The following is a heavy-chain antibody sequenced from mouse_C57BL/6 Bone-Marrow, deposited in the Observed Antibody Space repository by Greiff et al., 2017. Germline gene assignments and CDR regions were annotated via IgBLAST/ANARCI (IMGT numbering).Heavy chain of an antibody. V-gene: IGHV1-50*01. CDR2: IDPSDSYT. CDR1: GYTFTSYW. Sequence: QVQLQQSGAELVKPGASVKLSCKASGYTFTSYWMQWVKQRPGQGLEWIGEIDPSDSYTNYNQNFKGKATLTVDTSSSTAYMQLSSLTSEDSAVYYCAREGGYYGFDYWGQGTTLTVSS. CDR3: AREGGYYGFDY. J-gene: IGHJ2*01. D-gene: IGHD1-1*01.